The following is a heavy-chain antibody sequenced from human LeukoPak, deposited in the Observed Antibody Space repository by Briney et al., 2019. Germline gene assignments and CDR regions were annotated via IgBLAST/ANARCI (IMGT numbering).Heavy chain of an antibody. J-gene: IGHJ4*02. V-gene: IGHV4-30-4*08. Sequence: SETLSLTCTVSGGSISSGDYYWSWIRQPPGKGLEWIGYIYYIGSTYYNPSLKSRITISVDTSKNQFSLKLSFVTAADTAVYYCARVPYCGSTSCYGAGDYWGQGTLVTVSS. CDR1: GGSISSGDYY. D-gene: IGHD2-2*01. CDR3: ARVPYCGSTSCYGAGDY. CDR2: IYYIGST.